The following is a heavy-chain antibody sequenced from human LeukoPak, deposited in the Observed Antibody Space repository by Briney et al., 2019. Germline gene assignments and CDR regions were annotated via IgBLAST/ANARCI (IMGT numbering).Heavy chain of an antibody. V-gene: IGHV3-72*01. Sequence: GGSLRLSCAASGFTFSNHFMDWVRQAPGKGLEWVGRTRKTTNSYTTQYAASVKGRFIISTDDSENSLYLQMDSLRTEDTAVYYCARARVGDGYNENWGQGTLVTVSS. J-gene: IGHJ4*02. D-gene: IGHD5-24*01. CDR2: TRKTTNSYTT. CDR1: GFTFSNHF. CDR3: ARARVGDGYNEN.